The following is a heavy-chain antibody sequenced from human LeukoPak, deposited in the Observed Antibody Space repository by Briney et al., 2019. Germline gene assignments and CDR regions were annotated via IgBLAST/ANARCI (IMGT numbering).Heavy chain of an antibody. CDR1: GFTFSHYG. D-gene: IGHD4-11*01. J-gene: IGHJ1*01. Sequence: GGSLRLSCASSGFTFSHYGMHWVRQAPGAGLEWVAVIWSDGSDKYYAESVKGRFTISRYNSKNSLFLQMSSLRAEDTAVYYCAKEAQRGFDYSNSLQNWGQGILVTVSS. V-gene: IGHV3-33*03. CDR3: AKEAQRGFDYSNSLQN. CDR2: IWSDGSDK.